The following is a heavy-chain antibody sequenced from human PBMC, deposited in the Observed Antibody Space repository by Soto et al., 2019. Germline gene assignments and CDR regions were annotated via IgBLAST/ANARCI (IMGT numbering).Heavy chain of an antibody. CDR2: IWYDGSDK. CDR3: ATDQGIF. V-gene: IGHV3-33*01. J-gene: IGHJ4*02. Sequence: QVQLVESGGGVVQPGRSLRLSCVASGFTFSNYGMHWVRQAPGKGLEWVAVIWYDGSDKYYADSVKGRFTISRDNSKNTLYLQMNSLRAEDTAGYYCATDQGIFWGQGTLVTVSS. CDR1: GFTFSNYG. D-gene: IGHD2-15*01.